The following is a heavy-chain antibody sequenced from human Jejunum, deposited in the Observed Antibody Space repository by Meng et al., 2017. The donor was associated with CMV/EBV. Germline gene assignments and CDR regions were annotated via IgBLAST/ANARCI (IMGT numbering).Heavy chain of an antibody. CDR1: GLTFNRKT. D-gene: IGHD6-19*01. CDR3: ARVAGWFDN. Sequence: RLSCTAAGLTFNRKTFSWVRQTPGKGLEWVSSISSRSNYIYYADSVKGRFTMSRDNAKNSLYLQMNGLRAEDTGVYYCARVAGWFDNWGQGTLVTVSS. J-gene: IGHJ4*02. CDR2: ISSRSNYI. V-gene: IGHV3-21*01.